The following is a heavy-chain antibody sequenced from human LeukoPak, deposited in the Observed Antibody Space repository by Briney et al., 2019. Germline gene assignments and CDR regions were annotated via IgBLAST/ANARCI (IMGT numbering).Heavy chain of an antibody. CDR1: GFTVSSNY. D-gene: IGHD3-9*01. CDR3: AREGRDYDILTGWYYFDY. CDR2: IYSGGST. J-gene: IGHJ4*02. Sequence: GESLKISCAASGFTVSSNYMSWVRQAPGKGLEWVSVIYSGGSTYYADSVKGRFTISRDNSKNTLYLQMSSLRAEDTAVYYCAREGRDYDILTGWYYFDYWGQGTLVTVSS. V-gene: IGHV3-66*01.